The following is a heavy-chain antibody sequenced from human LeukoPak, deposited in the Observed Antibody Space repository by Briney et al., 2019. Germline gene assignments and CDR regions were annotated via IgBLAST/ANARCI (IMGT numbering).Heavy chain of an antibody. CDR3: AKDTPTTGYHLDS. Sequence: GGSLRLSCAASGFTLRGYGMHWVRQAPGKGLEWVAFIRYDGSDKSYADSVKGRFTISRDNSENTLYLQINSLRVENTAVYYCAKDTPTTGYHLDSWGQGTLVTVSS. CDR2: IRYDGSDK. V-gene: IGHV3-30*02. D-gene: IGHD1-1*01. CDR1: GFTLRGYG. J-gene: IGHJ4*02.